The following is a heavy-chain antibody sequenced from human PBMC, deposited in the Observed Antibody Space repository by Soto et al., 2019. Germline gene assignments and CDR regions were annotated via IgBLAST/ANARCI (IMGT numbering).Heavy chain of an antibody. CDR1: GYTFTSYA. Sequence: GASVKVSCKASGYTFTSYAMHWVRQAPGQRLEWMGWINAGNGNTKYSQKFQGRVTITRDTSASTAYMGLSSLRSEDTAVYYCARAGLVGATGAVDYWGQGTLVTVSS. D-gene: IGHD1-26*01. J-gene: IGHJ4*02. CDR3: ARAGLVGATGAVDY. V-gene: IGHV1-3*01. CDR2: INAGNGNT.